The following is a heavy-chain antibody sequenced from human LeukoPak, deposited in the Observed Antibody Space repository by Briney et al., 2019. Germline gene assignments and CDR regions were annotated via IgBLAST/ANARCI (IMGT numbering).Heavy chain of an antibody. Sequence: PGGSLRLSCAASGFTFRNHWMHWVRQAPGKGLVWVARINSDGSDTSHADSVEGRFTISGDNAKDTLYLQMNSLRVEDTAVYYCARNNWGIDYWGQGTLVAVSS. CDR3: ARNNWGIDY. CDR2: INSDGSDT. CDR1: GFTFRNHW. V-gene: IGHV3-74*01. D-gene: IGHD7-27*01. J-gene: IGHJ4*02.